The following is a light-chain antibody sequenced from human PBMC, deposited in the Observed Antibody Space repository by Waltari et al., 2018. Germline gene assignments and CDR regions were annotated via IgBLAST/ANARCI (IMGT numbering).Light chain of an antibody. Sequence: QAALTQPPSVSGSPGQSVTISCTGTSSDIGGYNYVSWYQQHPGKAPKLMIYDVSKRPSGVSVRFSGSKSGNSASLTISGLQAEDEADYYCSSYAGSNTYGLFGGGTRLTVL. V-gene: IGLV2-11*01. CDR1: SSDIGGYNY. J-gene: IGLJ2*01. CDR2: DVS. CDR3: SSYAGSNTYGL.